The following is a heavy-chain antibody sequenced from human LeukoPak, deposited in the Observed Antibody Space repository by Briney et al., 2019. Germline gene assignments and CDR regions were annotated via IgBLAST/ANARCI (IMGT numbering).Heavy chain of an antibody. Sequence: SETLSLTCTVSGGSISSYYWSWIRQPPGKGLEWIGYIYYSGSTNYNPSLKSRVTISVDTSKNQFSLKLSSVTAADTAVYYCARQRHGSYYELDYWGQGTLVTVSS. CDR3: ARQRHGSYYELDY. CDR1: GGSISSYY. V-gene: IGHV4-59*08. J-gene: IGHJ4*02. D-gene: IGHD1-26*01. CDR2: IYYSGST.